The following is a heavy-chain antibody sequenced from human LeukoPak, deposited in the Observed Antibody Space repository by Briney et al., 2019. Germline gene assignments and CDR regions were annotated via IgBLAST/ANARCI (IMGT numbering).Heavy chain of an antibody. J-gene: IGHJ4*02. CDR3: ASRRQYYDFWSGYFY. V-gene: IGHV1-2*02. CDR2: INPNSGGT. CDR1: GYTFTGYY. D-gene: IGHD3-3*01. Sequence: GASVKVSCKASGYTFTGYYMHWVRQAPGQGLEWMGWINPNSGGTNYAQKFQGRVTMTRDTSISTAYMGLSRLRSDDTAVYYCASRRQYYDFWSGYFYWGQGTLVTVSS.